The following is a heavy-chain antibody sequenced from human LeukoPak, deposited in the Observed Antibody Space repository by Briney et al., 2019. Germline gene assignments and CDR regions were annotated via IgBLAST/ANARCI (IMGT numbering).Heavy chain of an antibody. CDR3: ARGGGAMVRGVKFDY. V-gene: IGHV4-4*02. Sequence: SETLSLTCAVSGGSISSSSWWSWVRQPPGKGLEWIGEIYHSGSTNYNPSLKSRVTISVDKSKNQFSLKLSSVTAADTAVYYCARGGGAMVRGVKFDYWGQGTLVTVSS. D-gene: IGHD3-10*01. CDR2: IYHSGST. J-gene: IGHJ4*02. CDR1: GGSISSSSW.